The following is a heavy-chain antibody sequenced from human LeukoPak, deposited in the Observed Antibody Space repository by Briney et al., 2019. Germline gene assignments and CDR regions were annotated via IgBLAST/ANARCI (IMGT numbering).Heavy chain of an antibody. V-gene: IGHV3-23*01. CDR1: EFTFSSCA. J-gene: IGHJ4*02. CDR2: ISGSGGST. Sequence: GGSLRLSCAASEFTFSSCAMSWVRQAPGEGLEWVSVISGSGGSTYYADSVKGRFTISRDNSKNTLYLQMNSLRAEDTAVYYCAKARGRDGYKDELDYWGQGTLVTVSS. CDR3: AKARGRDGYKDELDY. D-gene: IGHD5-24*01.